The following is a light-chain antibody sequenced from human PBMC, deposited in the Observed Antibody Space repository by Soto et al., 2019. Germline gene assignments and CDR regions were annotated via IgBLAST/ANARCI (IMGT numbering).Light chain of an antibody. J-gene: IGKJ1*01. CDR1: QSISSA. CDR3: LLDFSYFWA. V-gene: IGKV1-6*01. Sequence: IQLTQSPSSLSASVGDSVTITCRASQSISSALGWYQQKPGKVPKLLIYAASTLQSGVPSRFSGSGSGTEFTLTISSLQPDDFATYYCLLDFSYFWAFGQGTKVDIK. CDR2: AAS.